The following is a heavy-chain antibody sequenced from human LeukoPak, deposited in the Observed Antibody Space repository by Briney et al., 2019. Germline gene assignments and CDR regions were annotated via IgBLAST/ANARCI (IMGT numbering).Heavy chain of an antibody. V-gene: IGHV1-46*01. J-gene: IGHJ5*02. D-gene: IGHD2-2*01. CDR3: AREMLTSTEGGENWFDP. Sequence: ASVKVSCKASGYTFTSYYMHWVRQAPGQGLEWMGIINPSGGSTNYAQKFQGRVTITADESTSTAYMELSSLRSEDTAVYYCAREMLTSTEGGENWFDPWGQGTLVTVSS. CDR1: GYTFTSYY. CDR2: INPSGGST.